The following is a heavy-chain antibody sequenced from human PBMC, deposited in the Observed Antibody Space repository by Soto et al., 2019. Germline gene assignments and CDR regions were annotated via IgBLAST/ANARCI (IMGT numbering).Heavy chain of an antibody. Sequence: LETLSLTCTLAGGSIGSYYWSWIRQPPGKGLEWIGYISYSGSTNYNPSLKSRVTISVDTSKNQFSLKLSSVTAADTAVYYCARYYYGSAYYYYYMDVWGKGTTVT. CDR1: GGSIGSYY. CDR3: ARYYYGSAYYYYYMDV. CDR2: ISYSGST. J-gene: IGHJ6*03. D-gene: IGHD3-10*01. V-gene: IGHV4-59*08.